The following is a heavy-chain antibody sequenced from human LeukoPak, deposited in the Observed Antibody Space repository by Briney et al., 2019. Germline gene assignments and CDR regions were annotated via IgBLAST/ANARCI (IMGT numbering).Heavy chain of an antibody. CDR1: GGSISSYH. D-gene: IGHD6-19*01. CDR2: ISNSGST. V-gene: IGHV4-4*09. Sequence: SETLSLTCSVSGGSISSYHWSWIRQPPGKGLEWIGYISNSGSTNYNPSLKSRITISIDTSKNQFSLEVNSMAAADAAIYYCAGGRQWLAFDNWGQGSLVTVSS. CDR3: AGGRQWLAFDN. J-gene: IGHJ4*02.